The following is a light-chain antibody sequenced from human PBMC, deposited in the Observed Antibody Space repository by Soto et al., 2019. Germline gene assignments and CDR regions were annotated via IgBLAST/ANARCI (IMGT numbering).Light chain of an antibody. V-gene: IGKV1-39*01. Sequence: DIQMTQSPSSLSASVGDRVTITCRASQSIASYLDWYQQKPGKAPNLLIYAASSLQSGVPSRFSGSGSGTDFTLTISSLQPEDVATYYCQQSHSTPYTFGQGTKLE. CDR3: QQSHSTPYT. CDR1: QSIASY. J-gene: IGKJ2*01. CDR2: AAS.